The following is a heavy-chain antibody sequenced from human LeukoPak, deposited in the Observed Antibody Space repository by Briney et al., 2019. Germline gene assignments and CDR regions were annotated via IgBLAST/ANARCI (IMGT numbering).Heavy chain of an antibody. CDR2: AYYSGST. Sequence: PSETLSLTCSVFDGSISNYYWSWIRQPPGKGLEWIGYAYYSGSTTYNPSLESRVTISVDTSKNQFSLKQTAVTAADTAVYYCARNSAVATSRSWFDPWGQGTLVTVSS. CDR1: DGSISNYY. CDR3: ARNSAVATSRSWFDP. J-gene: IGHJ5*02. D-gene: IGHD6-19*01. V-gene: IGHV4-59*08.